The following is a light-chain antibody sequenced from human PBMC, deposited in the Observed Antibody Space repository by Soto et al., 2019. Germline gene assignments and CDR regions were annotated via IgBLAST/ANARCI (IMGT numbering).Light chain of an antibody. V-gene: IGLV2-14*01. CDR1: SSDVGGNNF. CDR2: GVS. Sequence: QSALTQPASVSGSPGQSITISCTGTSSDVGGNNFVSWYQQHPGKAPKLLIYGVSNRPSGVSNRVSGSKSGTTASLTISGLQGEDDGDYYCSSYTNTYVWVFGGGTKVTVL. CDR3: SSYTNTYVWV. J-gene: IGLJ3*02.